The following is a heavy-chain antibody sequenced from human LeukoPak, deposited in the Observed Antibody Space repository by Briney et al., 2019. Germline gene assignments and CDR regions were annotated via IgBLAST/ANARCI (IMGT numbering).Heavy chain of an antibody. CDR2: IRFDGNSE. CDR1: GFIFSSYG. D-gene: IGHD6-13*01. V-gene: IGHV3-30*02. CDR3: AKEQQVVHYYYMDV. J-gene: IGHJ6*03. Sequence: GGSLRLSCAASGFIFSSYGMHWVRQAPGKGLEWVAFIRFDGNSEAYADSVKGRFTISRDNSENTLYLQMNTLRAEDTAAYYCAKEQQVVHYYYMDVWGKGTTVTVSS.